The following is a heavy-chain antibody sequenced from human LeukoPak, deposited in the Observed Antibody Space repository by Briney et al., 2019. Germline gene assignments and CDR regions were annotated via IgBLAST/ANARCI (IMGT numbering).Heavy chain of an antibody. CDR3: AKGSPQYYFDY. D-gene: IGHD6-19*01. CDR2: SGHGGDT. V-gene: IGHV3-23*01. CDR1: GFTFSTYA. Sequence: GGSLRLSCVASGFTFSTYAMYWVRQAPGKGLEWVSASGHGGDTYYADSVKGRFTISRDISKNTLYLQMNSLRAEDTAVYYCAKGSPQYYFDYWGQGTLVTVSS. J-gene: IGHJ4*02.